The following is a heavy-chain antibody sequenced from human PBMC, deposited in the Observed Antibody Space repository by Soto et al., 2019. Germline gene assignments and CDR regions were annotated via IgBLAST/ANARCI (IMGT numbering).Heavy chain of an antibody. CDR3: ARAYSDAFDI. J-gene: IGHJ3*02. V-gene: IGHV3-11*01. Sequence: QVQLVESGGGLVKPGGSLRLSCAASGFTFRDYYMTWIRQAPGKGLEWVSYISSSGTGIYYADSVKGRFTISRDNAKNSLYLQMSRLRAEDTAMYYCARAYSDAFDIWGQGTMVTVSS. D-gene: IGHD2-15*01. CDR1: GFTFRDYY. CDR2: ISSSGTGI.